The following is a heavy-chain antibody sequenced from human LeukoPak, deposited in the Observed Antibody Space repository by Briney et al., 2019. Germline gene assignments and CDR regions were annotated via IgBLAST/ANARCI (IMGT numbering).Heavy chain of an antibody. Sequence: GGSLRLSCAASGFTFSSYAMHWVRQAPGKELEYVSAISSNGGSTYYANSVKGRFSISRDNSKNTLYLQMGSLRAEDMAVYYCARVFGGSYDYWGQGTLVTVSS. CDR2: ISSNGGST. D-gene: IGHD1-26*01. J-gene: IGHJ4*02. CDR3: ARVFGGSYDY. V-gene: IGHV3-64*01. CDR1: GFTFSSYA.